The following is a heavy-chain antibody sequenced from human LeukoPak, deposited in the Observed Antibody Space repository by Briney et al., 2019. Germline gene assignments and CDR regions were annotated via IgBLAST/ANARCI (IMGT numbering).Heavy chain of an antibody. CDR3: ARDPTQYTTAWCSDY. CDR2: IWYDGSSQ. CDR1: GFSFSAYG. Sequence: GGSLRLSCTASGFSFSAYGMHWVRQAPGEGLEWVAVIWYDGSSQYYADSVKGRFTISRDNSKNTLFLQMNSLRAEDTAVYYCARDPTQYTTAWCSDYWGQGTLVTVSS. D-gene: IGHD1-26*01. J-gene: IGHJ4*02. V-gene: IGHV3-33*01.